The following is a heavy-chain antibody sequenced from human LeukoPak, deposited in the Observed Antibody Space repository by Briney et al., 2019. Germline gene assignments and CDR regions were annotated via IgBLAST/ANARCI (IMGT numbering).Heavy chain of an antibody. CDR1: GFTVSSNY. J-gene: IGHJ4*02. CDR2: IYSGGST. V-gene: IGHV3-53*01. CDR3: ARRSDYGDYGYYFDY. D-gene: IGHD4-17*01. Sequence: GGSLRLSCAASGFTVSSNYMSWVRQAPGKGLEWVSAIYSGGSTYYADSVKGRFTISRDNSKNTLYLQMNSLRAEDTAVYYCARRSDYGDYGYYFDYWGQGTLVTVSS.